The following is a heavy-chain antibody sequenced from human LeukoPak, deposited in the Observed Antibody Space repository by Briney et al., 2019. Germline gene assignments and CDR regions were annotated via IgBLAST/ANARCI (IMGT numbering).Heavy chain of an antibody. J-gene: IGHJ4*02. Sequence: GGSLRLSCAAPGFTFSSYGMHWVRQAPGKGLEWVAFIRYDGSNKYYADSVKGRFTISRDNPKNTLYLQMNSLRAEDTAVYYCAKDREMATIIDYWGQGTLVTVSS. CDR1: GFTFSSYG. CDR2: IRYDGSNK. D-gene: IGHD5-24*01. V-gene: IGHV3-30*02. CDR3: AKDREMATIIDY.